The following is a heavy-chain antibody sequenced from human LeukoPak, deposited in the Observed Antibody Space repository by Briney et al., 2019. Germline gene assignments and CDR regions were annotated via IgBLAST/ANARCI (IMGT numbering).Heavy chain of an antibody. J-gene: IGHJ5*02. CDR2: IYHSGST. V-gene: IGHV4-38-2*02. CDR3: AREGDWFDP. CDR1: GYSISSGYY. D-gene: IGHD3-16*01. Sequence: SETLSLTCTVSGYSISSGYYWGWIRQPPGKGLEWIGSIYHSGSTYYNPSLKGRVTISVDTSKNQFSLKLSSVTAADTAVYYCAREGDWFDPWGQGTLVTVSS.